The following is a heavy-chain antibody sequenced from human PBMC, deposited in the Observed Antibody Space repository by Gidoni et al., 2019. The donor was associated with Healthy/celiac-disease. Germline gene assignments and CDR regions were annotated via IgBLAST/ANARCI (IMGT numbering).Heavy chain of an antibody. J-gene: IGHJ5*02. CDR1: GFTFRSYS. CDR3: ARVGIAAAGTYWFDP. CDR2: ISSSSSYI. V-gene: IGHV3-21*01. D-gene: IGHD6-13*01. Sequence: EVQLVESGGGLVKPGGSLRLSCAASGFTFRSYSMNWVRQAPGKGLEWVSSISSSSSYIYYADSVKGRFTISRDNAKNSLYLQMNSLRAEDTAVYYCARVGIAAAGTYWFDPWGQGTLVTVSS.